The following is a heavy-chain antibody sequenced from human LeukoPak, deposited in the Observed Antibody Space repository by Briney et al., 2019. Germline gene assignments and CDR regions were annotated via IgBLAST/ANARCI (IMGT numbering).Heavy chain of an antibody. CDR2: ISSSSSYI. CDR1: GFTFSSYS. Sequence: GGSLRLSCAASGFTFSSYSMNWVRQAPGKGLEWVSSISSSSSYIYYADSVKGRFTISRDNAKNSLYLQMNSLRAEDTAVYYCARDLWCGETLDYWGQGTLVTVSS. V-gene: IGHV3-21*01. CDR3: ARDLWCGETLDY. J-gene: IGHJ4*02. D-gene: IGHD3-10*01.